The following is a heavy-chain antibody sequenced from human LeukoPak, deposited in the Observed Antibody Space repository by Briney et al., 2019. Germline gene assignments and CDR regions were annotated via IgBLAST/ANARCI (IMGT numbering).Heavy chain of an antibody. V-gene: IGHV3-7*01. Sequence: PGGSLTLSCAVSGFTVSSYGMSWVRQAPGKGLQWVANINQDGREKYYMDYMKGRLNISRDNTQNSVFLQLASLRPEDTGIYFCSKGRDYGDYWGQGTLVAV. J-gene: IGHJ4*02. CDR3: SKGRDYGDY. CDR1: GFTVSSYG. CDR2: INQDGREK.